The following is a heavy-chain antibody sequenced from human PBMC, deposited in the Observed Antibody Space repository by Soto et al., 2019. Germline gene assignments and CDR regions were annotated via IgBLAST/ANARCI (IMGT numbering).Heavy chain of an antibody. CDR3: AKDREAVGAIGNWFDP. J-gene: IGHJ5*02. CDR1: GFTFSSYA. D-gene: IGHD1-26*01. CDR2: ISGSGGST. V-gene: IGHV3-23*01. Sequence: GGSLRLSCAASGFTFSSYAMSWVRQAPGKGLEWVSAISGSGGSTYYADSVKGRFTISRDNSKNTLYLQMNSLRAEDTAVYYCAKDREAVGAIGNWFDPWGQGTLVTVSS.